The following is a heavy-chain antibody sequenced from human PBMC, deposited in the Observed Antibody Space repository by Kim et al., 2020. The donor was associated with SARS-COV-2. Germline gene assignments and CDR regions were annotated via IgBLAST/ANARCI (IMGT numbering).Heavy chain of an antibody. D-gene: IGHD5-12*01. J-gene: IGHJ3*02. CDR3: ARRVPLYGYNGRNGAFDI. Sequence: KRRVTISVDTSKNQFSRKLSSVTAADTAVYYCARRVPLYGYNGRNGAFDIWGQGTMVTVSS. V-gene: IGHV4-61*07.